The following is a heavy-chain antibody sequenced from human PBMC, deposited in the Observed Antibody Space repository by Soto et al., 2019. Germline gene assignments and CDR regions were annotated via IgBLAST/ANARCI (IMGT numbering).Heavy chain of an antibody. CDR2: ISYSGST. V-gene: IGHV4-39*07. J-gene: IGHJ4*02. CDR3: ARARATIAAAAIFDC. CDR1: GDSIRSSNYY. Sequence: SETLSLTCTVSGDSIRSSNYYWGWIRQPPGKGLEWIGSISYSGSTFYNQSLKSRVTISVDSSKNQFSLKLTSVTAADTAVYYCARARATIAAAAIFDCWGQGTLVTVSS. D-gene: IGHD6-13*01.